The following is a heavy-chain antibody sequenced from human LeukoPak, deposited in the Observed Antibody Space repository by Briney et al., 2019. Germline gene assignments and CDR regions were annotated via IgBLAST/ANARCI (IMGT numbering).Heavy chain of an antibody. CDR1: GFTFSNDW. J-gene: IGHJ4*02. CDR3: ARGRGGSYHY. CDR2: INTDGSTT. D-gene: IGHD1-26*01. Sequence: GGSLRLSCAASGFTFSNDWMHWVRQAPGNGLVWVSRINTDGSTTTYADSGKGRFTIARDNAKNTLYLQMNSLRVEDTAVYYCARGRGGSYHYWGQGTLVTVSS. V-gene: IGHV3-74*01.